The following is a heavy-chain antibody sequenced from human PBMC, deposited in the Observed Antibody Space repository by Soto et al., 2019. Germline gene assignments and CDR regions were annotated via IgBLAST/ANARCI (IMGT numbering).Heavy chain of an antibody. CDR2: RRPDGSET. CDR3: AGWGGHDYNY. J-gene: IGHJ4*02. Sequence: EVQLVQSGGGLVQPGGSLRLSCVGSGFTFTGFYMNWVRQAPGKGLEWVANRRPDGSETYYVESVKGRFTTSRDNAKNSLFLQMNSLRADDTAVYYCAGWGGHDYNYWGQGILVTVSS. CDR1: GFTFTGFY. D-gene: IGHD4-4*01. V-gene: IGHV3-7*03.